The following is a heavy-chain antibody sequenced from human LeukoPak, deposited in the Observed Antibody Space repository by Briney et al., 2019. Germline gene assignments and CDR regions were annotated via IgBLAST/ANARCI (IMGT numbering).Heavy chain of an antibody. Sequence: PSETLSLTCTVSGGSISSSSYYWGWIRQPPGKGLEWIGSIYYSGSTNYNPSLKSRVTISVDKSKNQFSLKLSSVTAADTAVYYCARVLAHSGYDLTKEKPNWYFDLWGRGTLVTVSS. V-gene: IGHV4-39*07. CDR1: GGSISSSSYY. CDR3: ARVLAHSGYDLTKEKPNWYFDL. J-gene: IGHJ2*01. CDR2: IYYSGST. D-gene: IGHD5-12*01.